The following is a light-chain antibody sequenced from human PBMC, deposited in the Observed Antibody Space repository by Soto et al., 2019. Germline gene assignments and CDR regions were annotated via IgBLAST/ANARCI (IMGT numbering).Light chain of an antibody. J-gene: IGKJ1*01. V-gene: IGKV1-5*01. CDR2: GAS. CDR3: QHHNSYSQT. CDR1: QSIRYY. Sequence: DIQLTQSPPTLSASVGDRVTITCRASQSIRYYLAWYQQMPGKAPKLLIYGASSLQSGVPSRFSGSGSGTEYPLTISSLQPEDFATYYCQHHNSYSQTFGQGTKVEIK.